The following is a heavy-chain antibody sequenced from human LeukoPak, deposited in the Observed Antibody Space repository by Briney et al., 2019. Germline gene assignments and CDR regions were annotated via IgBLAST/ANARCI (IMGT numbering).Heavy chain of an antibody. CDR1: GFTFGDYD. CDR2: TRSKAYGGTT. D-gene: IGHD3-22*01. V-gene: IGHV3-49*04. Sequence: GGSLRLSCTASGFTFGDYDMSWVRQAPGKGLEWVSFTRSKAYGGTTEYAASVKGRFTISRDDSKSIAYLQMNSLKTEDTAVYYCTRDLLASSGLYYFDYWGQGTLVTVSS. CDR3: TRDLLASSGLYYFDY. J-gene: IGHJ4*02.